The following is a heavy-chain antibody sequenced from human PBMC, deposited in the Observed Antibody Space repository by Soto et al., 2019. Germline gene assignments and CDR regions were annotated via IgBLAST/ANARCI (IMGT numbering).Heavy chain of an antibody. D-gene: IGHD2-15*01. CDR2: ISAYNGNA. CDR3: ARVDLCSGGSCYFLVDY. J-gene: IGHJ4*02. V-gene: IGHV1-18*01. CDR1: GYTFTSYG. Sequence: ASVKVSCKAPGYTFTSYGISWVRQAPGQGLEWMGWISAYNGNANYAQKLQGRVTMTTDTSTSTAYMELRSLRSDDTAVYYCARVDLCSGGSCYFLVDYWGQGTLVTVSS.